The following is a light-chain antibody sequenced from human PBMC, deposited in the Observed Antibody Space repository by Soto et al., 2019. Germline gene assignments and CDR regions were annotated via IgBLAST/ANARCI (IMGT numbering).Light chain of an antibody. CDR2: DTS. CDR3: QQYNNCPPIT. CDR1: QSVSIK. J-gene: IGKJ5*01. V-gene: IGKV3-15*01. Sequence: EIVMTQSPATLSVSPGERATLSCRASQSVSIKLAWYQQKPGPAPRLLIYDTSTRATGIPARFSGSGSGTEFTLTISSLQSEDVAVYYCQQYNNCPPITFGQGTRLEIK.